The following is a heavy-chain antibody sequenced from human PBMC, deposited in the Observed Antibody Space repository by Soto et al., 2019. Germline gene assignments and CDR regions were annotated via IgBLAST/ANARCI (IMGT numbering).Heavy chain of an antibody. CDR2: INAGNGNT. V-gene: IGHV1-3*01. D-gene: IGHD3-9*01. J-gene: IGHJ4*02. CDR3: ASAVLTGYHYFDY. Sequence: ASVKVSCKASGYTFTSYAMHWVRQAPGQRLEWMGWINAGNGNTKYSQKFQGRVTITRDTSASTAYMELSSLRSEDTAMYYCASAVLTGYHYFDYWGQGTLVTVSS. CDR1: GYTFTSYA.